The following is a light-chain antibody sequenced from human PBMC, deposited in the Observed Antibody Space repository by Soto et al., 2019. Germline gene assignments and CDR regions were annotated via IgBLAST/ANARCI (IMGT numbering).Light chain of an antibody. CDR2: WAS. CDR3: LQYYSTPPT. CDR1: QSVLYSSNNKNY. J-gene: IGKJ1*01. V-gene: IGKV4-1*01. Sequence: DIVMTQSPDSLAVSLGERATINCKSSQSVLYSSNNKNYLAWYQQKPGQPPKLLIYWASTRQSGVPDRFSGSGSGTDFTLTINSLQAEDVAVYYCLQYYSTPPTFGQGTKVEIK.